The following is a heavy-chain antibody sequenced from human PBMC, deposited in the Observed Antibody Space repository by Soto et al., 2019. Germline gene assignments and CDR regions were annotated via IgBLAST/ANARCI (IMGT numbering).Heavy chain of an antibody. CDR3: AGDSQTGGWELTLDAFDI. CDR1: GYTFTSYG. CDR2: ISAYNGNS. D-gene: IGHD1-26*01. V-gene: IGHV1-18*03. J-gene: IGHJ3*02. Sequence: ASVKVSCKASGYTFTSYGFSWVRQAPGRGLAWMGWISAYNGNSNYAQKLQGRVTMTPYTSTSTAYMELRSLRSDDMSVYYWAGDSQTGGWELTLDAFDIWGQGTMVTVSS.